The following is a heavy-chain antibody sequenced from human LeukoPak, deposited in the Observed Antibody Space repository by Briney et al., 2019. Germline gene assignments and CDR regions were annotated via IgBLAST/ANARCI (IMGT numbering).Heavy chain of an antibody. CDR2: IYYSGST. CDR3: ASLAVAGTSAFDI. Sequence: PSETLSLTXTVSGGSISSYYWSWIGQPPGKGLEWIGYIYYSGSTNYNPSLKSRVTISVDTSKNQFSLKLSSVTAADTAVYYCASLAVAGTSAFDIWGQGTMVTVSS. J-gene: IGHJ3*02. CDR1: GGSISSYY. D-gene: IGHD6-19*01. V-gene: IGHV4-59*01.